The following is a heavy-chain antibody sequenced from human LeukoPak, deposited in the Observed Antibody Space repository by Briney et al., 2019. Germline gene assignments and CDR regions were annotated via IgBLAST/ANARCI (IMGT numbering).Heavy chain of an antibody. CDR1: GVSISSGGYY. CDR2: IYYSGST. J-gene: IGHJ4*02. CDR3: ARDRGPYSGYDSYYFDY. D-gene: IGHD5-12*01. Sequence: KPSETLSLTCTVSGVSISSGGYYWSWIRQHPGKGLEWIGYIYYSGSTYYNPSLKSRVTISVDTSKNQFSLKLSSVTAADTAVYYCARDRGPYSGYDSYYFDYWGQGTLVTVSS. V-gene: IGHV4-31*03.